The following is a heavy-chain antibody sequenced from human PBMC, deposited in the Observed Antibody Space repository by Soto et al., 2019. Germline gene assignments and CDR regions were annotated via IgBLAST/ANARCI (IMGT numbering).Heavy chain of an antibody. CDR1: GASVPRGGFH. CDR2: IQPGGSS. Sequence: QVPLQESGPGLMKPSEALSLTCTGSGASVPRGGFHWSWIRQPPGKGLEWIGQIQPGGSSNYDYSLKSRVTISLDTSKNHFSLKLDSVTAADTATYYCAAYTGGIGGDAYWGLGTLVTVSS. V-gene: IGHV4-61*03. D-gene: IGHD2-21*02. CDR3: AAYTGGIGGDAY. J-gene: IGHJ4*02.